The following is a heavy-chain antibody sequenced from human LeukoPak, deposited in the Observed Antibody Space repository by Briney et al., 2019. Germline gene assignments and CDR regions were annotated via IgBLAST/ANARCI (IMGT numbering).Heavy chain of an antibody. Sequence: SETLSLTCAVYGGSFSGYYWSWIRQPPGKGLEWIGEINHSGSTNYNPSLKSRVTISVDTSKNQFSLKLSSVTAADTAVYYCARRGIAVAGPFDYWGQGILVTVSS. CDR1: GGSFSGYY. D-gene: IGHD6-19*01. V-gene: IGHV4-34*01. J-gene: IGHJ4*02. CDR3: ARRGIAVAGPFDY. CDR2: INHSGST.